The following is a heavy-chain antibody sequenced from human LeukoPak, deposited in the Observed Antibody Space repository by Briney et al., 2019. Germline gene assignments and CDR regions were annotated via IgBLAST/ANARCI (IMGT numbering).Heavy chain of an antibody. CDR3: ARDLGYCSSTSCQNYYYYYMDV. CDR1: GVTFDKSS. V-gene: IGHV1-69*08. CDR2: IIPILGTA. Sequence: SVKVSCKTSGVTFDKSSIHWVRETPGQGLEWMGRIIPILGTANYAQKFQGRVTITADKSTSTAYMELSSLRSEDTAVYYCARDLGYCSSTSCQNYYYYYMDVWGKGTTVTVSS. J-gene: IGHJ6*03. D-gene: IGHD2-2*01.